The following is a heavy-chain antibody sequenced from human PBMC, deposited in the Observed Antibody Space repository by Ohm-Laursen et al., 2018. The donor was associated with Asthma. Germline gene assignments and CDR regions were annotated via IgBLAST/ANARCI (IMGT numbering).Heavy chain of an antibody. J-gene: IGHJ6*02. CDR1: GGSINSYY. CDR2: ISYSGGST. Sequence: TLSLTCAVSGGSINSYYWSWIRQPPGKGLEWIGHISYSGGSTNYNPSLKSRVTISVDTSRTQFSLKLSSVTAADTALYYCARAHSSSLSYYYYSMDVWGQGTTVTVPS. V-gene: IGHV4-59*01. CDR3: ARAHSSSLSYYYYSMDV. D-gene: IGHD6-13*01.